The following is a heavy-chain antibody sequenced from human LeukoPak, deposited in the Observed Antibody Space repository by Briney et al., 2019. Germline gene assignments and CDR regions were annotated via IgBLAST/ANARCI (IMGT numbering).Heavy chain of an antibody. V-gene: IGHV5-51*01. Sequence: GESLQISCQGSGYSFTSYWIGWVRQMPGKGLEWMGIIYPGDSDTRYSPSFQGQVTISADKSISTAYLQWSSLKASDTAMYYCARRTPGYCSSTSCYSGFDPWGQGTLVTVSS. CDR2: IYPGDSDT. CDR1: GYSFTSYW. D-gene: IGHD2-2*02. J-gene: IGHJ5*02. CDR3: ARRTPGYCSSTSCYSGFDP.